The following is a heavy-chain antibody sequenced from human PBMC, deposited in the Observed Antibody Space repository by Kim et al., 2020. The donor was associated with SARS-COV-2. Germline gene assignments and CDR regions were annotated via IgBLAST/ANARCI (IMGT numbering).Heavy chain of an antibody. CDR3: ARDGIAAARLGFLVDY. V-gene: IGHV1-18*04. J-gene: IGHJ4*02. CDR2: ISAYNGNT. D-gene: IGHD6-13*01. Sequence: ASVKVSCKASGYTFTSYGISWVRQAPGQGLEWMGWISAYNGNTNYAQKLQGRVTMTTDTSTSTAYMELRSLRSDDTAVYYCARDGIAAARLGFLVDYWGQGTLVTVSS. CDR1: GYTFTSYG.